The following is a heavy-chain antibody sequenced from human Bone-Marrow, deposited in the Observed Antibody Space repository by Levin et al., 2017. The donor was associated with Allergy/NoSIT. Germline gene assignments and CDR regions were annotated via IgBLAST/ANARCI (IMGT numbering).Heavy chain of an antibody. Sequence: HPGGSLRLSCAASGFTFSGYWMTWVRQAPGKGLEWVANIKQDGSEKHYVDFVKGRFTISRDNAKNSLYLQMNSLRAEDTAVYYCAGGPTVTTAYYYYGMDVWGQGTTVTVSS. D-gene: IGHD4-17*01. J-gene: IGHJ6*02. CDR3: AGGPTVTTAYYYYGMDV. CDR1: GFTFSGYW. CDR2: IKQDGSEK. V-gene: IGHV3-7*01.